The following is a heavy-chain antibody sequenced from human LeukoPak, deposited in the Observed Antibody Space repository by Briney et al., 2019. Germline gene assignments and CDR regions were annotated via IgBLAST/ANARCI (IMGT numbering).Heavy chain of an antibody. J-gene: IGHJ4*02. CDR3: ATPAAYSSAYYFDY. Sequence: GGSLRLSCAASGFTSSSYSMNWVRQSPGKGLEWVSSISSSSSFIYYVDLVKGRFTISRDNSKNTLYLQMNSLRAEDTAVYYCATPAAYSSAYYFDYWGQGTLVTVSS. V-gene: IGHV3-21*04. D-gene: IGHD6-19*01. CDR2: ISSSSSFI. CDR1: GFTSSSYS.